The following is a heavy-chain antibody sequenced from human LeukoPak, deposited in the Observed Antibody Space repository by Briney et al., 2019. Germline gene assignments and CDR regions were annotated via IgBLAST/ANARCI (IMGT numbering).Heavy chain of an antibody. V-gene: IGHV1-18*01. J-gene: IGHJ4*02. Sequence: ASVKVSCKASGYTFTSYGISWVRQAPGQGLEWMGWISAYNGNTNYAQKLQGRVTMTTDTSTSTAYMELRSLRSDDTAMYYCARRFGERLYSNNDAFDSWGQGTLVTVSS. CDR2: ISAYNGNT. CDR1: GYTFTSYG. CDR3: ARRFGERLYSNNDAFDS. D-gene: IGHD4-11*01.